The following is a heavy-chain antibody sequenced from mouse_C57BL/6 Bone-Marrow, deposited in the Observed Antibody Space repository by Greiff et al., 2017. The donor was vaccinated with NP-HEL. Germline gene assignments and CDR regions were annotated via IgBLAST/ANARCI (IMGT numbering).Heavy chain of an antibody. D-gene: IGHD3-2*02. J-gene: IGHJ4*01. CDR1: GYSFTDYN. CDR2: INPNYGTT. CDR3: AIGQLRLPYYAMDY. Sequence: EVQLQQSGPELVKPGASVKISCKASGYSFTDYNMNWVKQSNGKSLEWIGVINPNYGTTSYNQKFKGKATLTVDQSSSTAYMQLNSLTSEDSAVYYCAIGQLRLPYYAMDYWGQGTSVTVSS. V-gene: IGHV1-39*01.